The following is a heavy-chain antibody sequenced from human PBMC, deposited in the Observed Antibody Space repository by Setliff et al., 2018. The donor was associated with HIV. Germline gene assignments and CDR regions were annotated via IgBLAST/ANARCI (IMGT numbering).Heavy chain of an antibody. CDR1: GYTLTDHY. CDR3: ARTQYDRVEEYFQY. Sequence: ASVKVSCKASGYTLTDHYIHWVRQAPGQGLEWMGRINPRDGSTGYAQRFQGRVTMTRDTSRGTVYMELRSLRSEDTAVYYCARTQYDRVEEYFQYWGQGTLVTVSS. D-gene: IGHD3-22*01. J-gene: IGHJ1*01. CDR2: INPRDGST. V-gene: IGHV1-46*01.